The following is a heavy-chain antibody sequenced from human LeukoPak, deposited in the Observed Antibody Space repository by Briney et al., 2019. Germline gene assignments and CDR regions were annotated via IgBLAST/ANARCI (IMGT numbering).Heavy chain of an antibody. V-gene: IGHV4-59*01. D-gene: IGHD1-26*01. CDR2: IYYSGST. CDR3: ARGLVGARFDY. CDR1: GGSISSYY. J-gene: IGHJ4*02. Sequence: SETLSLTCTVSGGSISSYYWSWIRQPPGKGLEWIGYIYYSGSTNYNPSLKSRVTISVDTSKNQFSLKLSSVTAADTAVYYCARGLVGARFDYWDQGTLVTVSS.